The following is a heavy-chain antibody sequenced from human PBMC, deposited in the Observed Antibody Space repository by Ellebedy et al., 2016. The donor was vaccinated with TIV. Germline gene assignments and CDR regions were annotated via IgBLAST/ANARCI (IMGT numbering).Heavy chain of an antibody. CDR2: ISSDGSSE. V-gene: IGHV3-30-3*01. Sequence: GESLKISCAASGFTFSSYAMHWVRQAPGKGLEWVAVISSDGSSEYYADSVKGRFTISRDNSKNTLYLQMNSLRVEDTAVYDCARGGRHWGQGTLVTVSS. J-gene: IGHJ4*02. CDR3: ARGGRH. D-gene: IGHD3-10*01. CDR1: GFTFSSYA.